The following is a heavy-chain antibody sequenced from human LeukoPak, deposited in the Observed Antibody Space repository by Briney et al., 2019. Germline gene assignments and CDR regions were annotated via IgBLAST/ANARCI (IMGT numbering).Heavy chain of an antibody. CDR3: ARSYQLASSDY. J-gene: IGHJ4*02. CDR1: GGSISSGGYY. V-gene: IGHV4-30-2*01. D-gene: IGHD2-2*01. CDR2: IYHSGST. Sequence: SETLSLTCTVSGGSISSGGYYWSWIRQPPGKGLEWIGYIYHSGSTYYNPSLKSRVTISVDRSKNQFSLKLSSVTAADTAVYYCARSYQLASSDYWGQGTLVTASS.